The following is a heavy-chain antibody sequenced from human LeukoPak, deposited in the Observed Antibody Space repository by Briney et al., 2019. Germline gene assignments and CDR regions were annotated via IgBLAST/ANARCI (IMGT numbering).Heavy chain of an antibody. CDR2: INTNTGNP. Sequence: GASVKVSCKASGYTFTSYAINWVRQAPGQGLEWMGWINTNTGNPTFAQGFTGRFVFSLDTSVSTAYLQISSLKAEDTAVYYCARDKYQLPYEIDYWGQGTLVTVSS. CDR3: ARDKYQLPYEIDY. V-gene: IGHV7-4-1*02. CDR1: GYTFTSYA. D-gene: IGHD2-2*01. J-gene: IGHJ4*02.